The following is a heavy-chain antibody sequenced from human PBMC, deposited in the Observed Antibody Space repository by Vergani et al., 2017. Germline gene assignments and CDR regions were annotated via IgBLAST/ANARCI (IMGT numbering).Heavy chain of an antibody. CDR2: ISWNSGSI. Sequence: EVQLVASGGGLVQPGRSLRLSCAASGFTFDDYAMHWVRQAPGKGLEWVSGISWNSGSIGYADSVKGRFTISRDNAKNSLYLQMNSLRAEDTALYYCAKEGVEKDAFDIWGQGTMVTVSS. D-gene: IGHD3-3*01. CDR3: AKEGVEKDAFDI. J-gene: IGHJ3*02. CDR1: GFTFDDYA. V-gene: IGHV3-9*01.